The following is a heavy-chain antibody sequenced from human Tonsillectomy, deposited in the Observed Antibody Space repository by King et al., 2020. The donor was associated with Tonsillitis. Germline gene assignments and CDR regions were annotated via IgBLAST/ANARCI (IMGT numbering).Heavy chain of an antibody. CDR2: ISDSAGST. CDR3: VKHSGGHSGGE. J-gene: IGHJ4*02. D-gene: IGHD1-26*01. CDR1: GFTFSSYA. V-gene: IGHV3-23*04. Sequence: VQLVESGGALVQPGGSLRLSCAASGFTFSSYAMGWVRQAPGKGLEWVASISDSAGSTFYADSVKGRFTISRANSKNTLYLQMNSMRAEDTAVYYCVKHSGGHSGGEGGQGTLVTVSS.